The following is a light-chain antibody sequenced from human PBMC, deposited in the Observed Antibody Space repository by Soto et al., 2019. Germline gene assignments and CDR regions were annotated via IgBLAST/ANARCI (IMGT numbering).Light chain of an antibody. CDR3: QQYNNWPFS. CDR1: QGVTTN. J-gene: IGKJ5*01. CDR2: DVS. Sequence: EILMTQSPGTLSVSPGERATLSCRAAQGVTTNFAWYQQKSGQSPRLLIYDVSNRATGVPARFSGSGSETDFTLTISGLRSEDSAVYFCQQYNNWPFSFGQRTRLEV. V-gene: IGKV3-15*01.